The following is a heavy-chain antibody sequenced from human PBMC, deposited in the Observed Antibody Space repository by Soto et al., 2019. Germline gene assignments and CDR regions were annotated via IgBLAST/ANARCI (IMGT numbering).Heavy chain of an antibody. CDR2: ISSSSSSI. J-gene: IGHJ1*01. D-gene: IGHD4-17*01. V-gene: IGHV3-48*02. CDR1: GFTFSSYA. CDR3: ATDYQKSHTLTTLDF. Sequence: GVSLRLSCAASGFTFSSYAMNWVRQAPGKGLEWISGISSSSSSIYYADSVRGRFTISRDNAKNSLYLQMNILRDEDTAVYYCATDYQKSHTLTTLDFWGLATLVTVSS.